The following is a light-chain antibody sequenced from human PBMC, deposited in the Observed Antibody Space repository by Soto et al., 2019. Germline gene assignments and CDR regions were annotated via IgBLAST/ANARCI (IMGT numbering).Light chain of an antibody. CDR3: QQYNSWPLT. CDR2: GAS. V-gene: IGKV3-15*01. CDR1: QSLNSD. J-gene: IGKJ4*01. Sequence: ETVMTQSRATLSMSPGERATLSCRASQSLNSDLAWYQQKPGLAPRLLIYGASTRATGIPGRFSGSGSGTEVTLTISSLQSEDFAVYYCQQYNSWPLTFGGGTKVDIK.